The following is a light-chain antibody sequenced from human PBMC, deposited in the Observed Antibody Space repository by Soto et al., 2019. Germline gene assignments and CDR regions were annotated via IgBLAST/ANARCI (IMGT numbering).Light chain of an antibody. Sequence: QSALTQPASVSGTPGQRVTISCSGGSSNIGGDYVFWYQKLPGTAPKLLIYTDNQRPSGVPDRFSGSKSGTSASLAISGLRSEDEADYYCAAWDDSLRGLVFGTGTKVTVL. CDR2: TDN. V-gene: IGLV1-47*02. J-gene: IGLJ1*01. CDR1: SSNIGGDY. CDR3: AAWDDSLRGLV.